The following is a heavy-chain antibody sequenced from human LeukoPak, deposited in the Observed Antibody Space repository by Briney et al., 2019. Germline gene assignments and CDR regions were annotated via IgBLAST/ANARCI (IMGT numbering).Heavy chain of an antibody. D-gene: IGHD1-14*01. CDR3: PRGVEPLAANTLAY. CDR2: LYSDGNT. Sequence: LPGGSLRLSCAASGFTVITNDMTWVRQAPGKGLEWVSVLYSDGNTKYADSVQGRFTISRDNSKNTLYLEMNSLSPDDTAVYYCPRGVEPLAANTLAYWGQGTLVTVSS. CDR1: GFTVITND. J-gene: IGHJ4*02. V-gene: IGHV3-53*01.